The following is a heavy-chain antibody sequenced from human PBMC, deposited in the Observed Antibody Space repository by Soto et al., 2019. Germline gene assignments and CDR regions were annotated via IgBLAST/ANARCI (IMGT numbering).Heavy chain of an antibody. Sequence: ASVKVSCKASGYTFTSYGISWVRQATGQGLEWMGWISAYNGNTNYAQKLQGRVTMTTDTSTSTAYMELRSLRSDDTAVYYCARDSSSWYFRDYYYGMDVWGQGTTVTVSS. J-gene: IGHJ6*02. V-gene: IGHV1-18*01. CDR1: GYTFTSYG. D-gene: IGHD6-13*01. CDR2: ISAYNGNT. CDR3: ARDSSSWYFRDYYYGMDV.